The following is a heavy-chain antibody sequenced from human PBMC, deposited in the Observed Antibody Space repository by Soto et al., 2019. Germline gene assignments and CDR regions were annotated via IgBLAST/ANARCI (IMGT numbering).Heavy chain of an antibody. D-gene: IGHD3-22*01. CDR3: ARVYSGLPYYYDSSGTNWFDP. CDR2: INPNSGGT. CDR1: GYTFTGYY. Sequence: ASVKVSCKASGYTFTGYYMHWVRQAPGQGLEWMGWINPNSGGTNYAQKFQGRVTMTRDTSISTAYMELSRLRSDDTAVYYCARVYSGLPYYYDSSGTNWFDPWGQGTLVTVSS. V-gene: IGHV1-2*02. J-gene: IGHJ5*02.